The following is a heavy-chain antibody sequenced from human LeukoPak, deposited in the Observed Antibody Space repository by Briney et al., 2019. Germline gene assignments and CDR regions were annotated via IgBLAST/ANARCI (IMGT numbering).Heavy chain of an antibody. J-gene: IGHJ4*02. Sequence: GGSLRLSCAASGFTFSTYGFHGVRQAPGKELQWLTVISYDGSNKYYADSVKCRFTISRDNSKNPLYLQMNSLRAEDTAVYYCAKDEALAKYYYDSSGYDYWGQGTLVTVSS. CDR3: AKDEALAKYYYDSSGYDY. CDR2: ISYDGSNK. D-gene: IGHD3-22*01. CDR1: GFTFSTYG. V-gene: IGHV3-30*18.